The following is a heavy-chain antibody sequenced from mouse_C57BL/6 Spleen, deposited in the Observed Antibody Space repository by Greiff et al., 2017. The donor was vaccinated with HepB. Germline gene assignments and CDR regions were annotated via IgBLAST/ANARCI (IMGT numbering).Heavy chain of an antibody. V-gene: IGHV3-6*01. CDR2: ISYDGSN. Sequence: EVKLMESGPGLVKPSQSLSLTCSVTGYSITSGYYWNWIRQFPGNKLEWMGYISYDGSNNYNPSLKNRISITRDTSKNQFFLKLNSVTTEDTATYYCAREDAPHFDYWGQGTTLTVSS. J-gene: IGHJ2*01. CDR3: AREDAPHFDY. CDR1: GYSITSGYY.